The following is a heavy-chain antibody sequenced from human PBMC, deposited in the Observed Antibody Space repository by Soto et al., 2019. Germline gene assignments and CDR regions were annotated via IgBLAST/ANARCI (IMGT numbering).Heavy chain of an antibody. Sequence: QVQLVESGGALVRPGGSLRLSCNVSGFTFGNYYMSWIRQAPGKGLESISYISSRGVTIYYADSVKGRFTISRDNAKNSLFLQMDSLRAEDTAVYYCARVTARGWFVNGRDYFDHWGQGTLVTVSS. D-gene: IGHD6-19*01. V-gene: IGHV3-11*01. J-gene: IGHJ4*02. CDR2: ISSRGVTI. CDR3: ARVTARGWFVNGRDYFDH. CDR1: GFTFGNYY.